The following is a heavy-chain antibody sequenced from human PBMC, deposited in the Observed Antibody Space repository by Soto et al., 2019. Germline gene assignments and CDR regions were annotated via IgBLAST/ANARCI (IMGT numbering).Heavy chain of an antibody. CDR2: ISGSGGST. D-gene: IGHD3-9*01. V-gene: IGHV3-23*01. CDR3: AKSMTGLRYFDWSQTYYYYGMDV. CDR1: GFTFSSYA. Sequence: GGSLRLSCAASGFTFSSYAMSWVRQAPGKGLEWVSAISGSGGSTYYADSVKGRFTISRDNSKNTLYLQMNSLRAEDTAVYYCAKSMTGLRYFDWSQTYYYYGMDVWGQGTTVTVSS. J-gene: IGHJ6*02.